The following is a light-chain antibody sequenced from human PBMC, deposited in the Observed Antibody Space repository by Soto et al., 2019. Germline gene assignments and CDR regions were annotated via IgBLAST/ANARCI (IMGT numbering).Light chain of an antibody. CDR1: QTVTNSF. V-gene: IGKV3-20*01. J-gene: IGKJ2*01. CDR2: GIS. CDR3: QQYSTLPHT. Sequence: ENVLTQSPGTLSLSPGERATLSCRASQTVTNSFFAWYQQTPGQAPRLLIYGISSRATGIPDRFSAWGSGTDFTLTISRLEPEDCVVYFCQQYSTLPHTFGHGTKLEVK.